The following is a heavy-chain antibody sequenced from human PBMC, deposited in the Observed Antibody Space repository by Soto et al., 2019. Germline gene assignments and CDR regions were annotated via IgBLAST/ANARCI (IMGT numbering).Heavy chain of an antibody. Sequence: EVQLVESGGGLVQPGGSLRLSCAASGFTVSSNYMSWVRQAPGKGLEWVSVIYSGGSTYYAGSVKGRFTISRDNSKNTLYLQMNSLRAEDTAVYYCARDRYSSGWLDAFDIWGQGTMVTVSS. D-gene: IGHD6-19*01. V-gene: IGHV3-66*01. J-gene: IGHJ3*02. CDR2: IYSGGST. CDR1: GFTVSSNY. CDR3: ARDRYSSGWLDAFDI.